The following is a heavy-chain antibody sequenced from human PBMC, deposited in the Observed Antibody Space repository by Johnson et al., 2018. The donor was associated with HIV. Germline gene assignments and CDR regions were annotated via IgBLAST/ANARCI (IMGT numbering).Heavy chain of an antibody. J-gene: IGHJ3*02. D-gene: IGHD5-12*01. CDR2: ISYDGSNK. CDR3: ARELTYSGYDVYAFDI. Sequence: QVQLVEFGGGVVPPGGSLRLSCAASGFTFSNFAMHWVRQAPGKGLEWVAVISYDGSNKYYADSVKGRFTISRDNSKNTLYLQMNSLRAEDTAVYYCARELTYSGYDVYAFDIWGQGTMVTVSS. V-gene: IGHV3-30*19. CDR1: GFTFSNFA.